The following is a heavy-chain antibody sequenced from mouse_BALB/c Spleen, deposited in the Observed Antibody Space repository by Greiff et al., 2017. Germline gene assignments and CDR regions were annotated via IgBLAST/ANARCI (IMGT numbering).Heavy chain of an antibody. CDR1: GFTFSSYA. J-gene: IGHJ4*01. V-gene: IGHV5-9-3*01. CDR3: ERLTTYAMDY. Sequence: DVHLVESGGGLVKPGGSLKLSCAASGFTFSSYAMSWVRQTPEKRLEWVATISSGGSYTYYPDSVKGRFTISRDNAKNTMYLQMSSLRSEDTAMYYCERLTTYAMDYWGQGTSVTVSS. CDR2: ISSGGSYT. D-gene: IGHD1-1*01.